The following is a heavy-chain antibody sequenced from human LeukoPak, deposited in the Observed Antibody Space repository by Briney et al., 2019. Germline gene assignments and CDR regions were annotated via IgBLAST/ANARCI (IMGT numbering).Heavy chain of an antibody. CDR3: AKWIAVAASYYFDY. J-gene: IGHJ4*02. CDR1: GGSISSSSYY. CDR2: IYYSGST. Sequence: SETLSLTCTVSGGSISSSSYYWGWIRQPPGKGLEWIGSIYYSGSTYYNPSLKSRVTISVDTSKNQFSLKLSSVTAADTAVYYCAKWIAVAASYYFDYWGQGTLVTVSS. V-gene: IGHV4-39*07. D-gene: IGHD6-19*01.